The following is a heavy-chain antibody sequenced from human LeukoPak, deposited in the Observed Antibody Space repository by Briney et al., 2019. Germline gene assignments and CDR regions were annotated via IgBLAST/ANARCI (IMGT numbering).Heavy chain of an antibody. Sequence: GGSLRLSCAASGFTFSDYYMSWVRQAPGKGLEWVANIKQDGSEKYYVDSVKGRFTISRDNAKNSLFLQMNSLRAEDTAVYYCAREGTLVRGELFDYWGQGTLVTVSS. CDR2: IKQDGSEK. CDR1: GFTFSDYY. V-gene: IGHV3-7*01. J-gene: IGHJ4*02. CDR3: AREGTLVRGELFDY. D-gene: IGHD3-10*01.